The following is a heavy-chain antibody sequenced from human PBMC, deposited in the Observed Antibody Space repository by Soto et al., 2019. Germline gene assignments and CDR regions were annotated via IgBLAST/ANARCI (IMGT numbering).Heavy chain of an antibody. CDR1: GFTFSSYA. J-gene: IGHJ5*02. CDR2: ISYDGSNK. D-gene: IGHD2-15*01. V-gene: IGHV3-30-3*01. Sequence: PGGSLRLSCAASGFTFSSYAMHWVRQAPGKGLEWVAVISYDGSNKYYADSVKGRFTISRDNSKNTLYLQMNSLRAEDTAVYYCARGPYCSGGSCYLSWFDPWGQGTLVTVS. CDR3: ARGPYCSGGSCYLSWFDP.